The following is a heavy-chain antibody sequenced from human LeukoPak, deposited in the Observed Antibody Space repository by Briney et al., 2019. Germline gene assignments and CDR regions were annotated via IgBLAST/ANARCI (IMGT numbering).Heavy chain of an antibody. CDR3: ASSYDIRWIWG. V-gene: IGHV3-30*03. CDR2: ISYDGTNK. D-gene: IGHD5-12*01. Sequence: RGSLRLSCAPSGFTFSSYGMHWVREAPGKGLEWVAVISYDGTNKYYADSVQGRFTVSRDNSMNTLYRRMSRLRAEDTAVYYCASSYDIRWIWGWGQGTLVTVSS. CDR1: GFTFSSYG. J-gene: IGHJ4*02.